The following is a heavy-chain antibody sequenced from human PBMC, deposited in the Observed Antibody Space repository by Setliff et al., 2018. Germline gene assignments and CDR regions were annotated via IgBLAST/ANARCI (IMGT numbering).Heavy chain of an antibody. V-gene: IGHV1-69*05. CDR1: GYTFSTYG. CDR3: ARDRILCSGGSCYGYNWFDP. J-gene: IGHJ5*02. Sequence: SVKVSCKDSGYTFSTYGISWVRQAPGQGLEWMGRIIPIFGTANYAQKFQGRVTITRDTSASTAYVELSSLRSEDTAVYYCARDRILCSGGSCYGYNWFDPWGQGTLVTVSS. CDR2: IIPIFGTA. D-gene: IGHD2-15*01.